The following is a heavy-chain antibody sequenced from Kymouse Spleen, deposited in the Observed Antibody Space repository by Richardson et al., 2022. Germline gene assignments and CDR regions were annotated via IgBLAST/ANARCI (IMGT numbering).Heavy chain of an antibody. Sequence: QVQLQQSGPGLVKPSQTLSLTCAISGDSVSSNSAAWNWIRQSPSRGLEWLGRTYYRSKWYNDYAVSVKSRITINPDTSKNQFSLQLNSVTPEDTAVYYCARASITMVRGVTLYGMDVWGQGTTVTVSS. CDR1: GDSVSSNSAA. D-gene: IGHD3-10*01. J-gene: IGHJ6*02. V-gene: IGHV6-1*01. CDR3: ARASITMVRGVTLYGMDV. CDR2: TYYRSKWYN.